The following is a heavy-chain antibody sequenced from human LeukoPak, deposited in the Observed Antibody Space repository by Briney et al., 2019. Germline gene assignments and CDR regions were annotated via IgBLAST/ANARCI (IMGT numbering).Heavy chain of an antibody. D-gene: IGHD3-10*01. CDR2: MNPNSGNT. V-gene: IGHV1-8*01. CDR3: ARGGSYFYYFDY. J-gene: IGHJ4*02. Sequence: ASVKVSCKASGYTFTSYDINWVRQATGQGLEWMGWMNPNSGNTGYAQKFQGRVTMTRNTSISTAYMELSSLRSEDTAVYYCARGGSYFYYFDYWGQGTLVTVSS. CDR1: GYTFTSYD.